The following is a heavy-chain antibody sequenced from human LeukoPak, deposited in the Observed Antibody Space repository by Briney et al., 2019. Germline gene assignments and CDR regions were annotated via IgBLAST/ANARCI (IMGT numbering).Heavy chain of an antibody. CDR3: ARALYSSSWYPPLYYYGMDV. CDR2: IKQDGSEK. J-gene: IGHJ6*02. D-gene: IGHD6-13*01. V-gene: IGHV3-7*05. Sequence: PGGSLRLSCAASGFTFSSYWMSWVRQAPGKGLEWVANIKQDGSEKDYVDSVKGRFTISRDNAKNSLYLQMNSLRAEDTAVYCCARALYSSSWYPPLYYYGMDVWGQGTTVTVSS. CDR1: GFTFSSYW.